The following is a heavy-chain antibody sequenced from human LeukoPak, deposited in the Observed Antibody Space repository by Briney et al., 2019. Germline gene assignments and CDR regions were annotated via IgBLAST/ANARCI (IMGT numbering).Heavy chain of an antibody. CDR3: ARSCSGGSCYLRFDY. V-gene: IGHV1-69*05. CDR1: GGTFSSYA. J-gene: IGHJ4*02. CDR2: IILIFGTA. Sequence: SVKVSCKASGGTFSSYAISWVRQAPGQGLEWMGGIILIFGTANYAQKFQGRVTITTDESTSTAYMKLSSLRSEDTAVYYRARSCSGGSCYLRFDYWGQGTLVTVSS. D-gene: IGHD2-15*01.